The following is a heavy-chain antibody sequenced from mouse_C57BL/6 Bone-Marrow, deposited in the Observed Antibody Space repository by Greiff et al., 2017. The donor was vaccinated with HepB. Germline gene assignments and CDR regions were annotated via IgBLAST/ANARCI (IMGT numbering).Heavy chain of an antibody. CDR3: ARRDSSGYFSFAY. CDR1: GYTFTSYW. CDR2: IDPSDSST. J-gene: IGHJ3*01. D-gene: IGHD3-2*02. V-gene: IGHV1-59*01. Sequence: QVQLQQPGAELVRPGTSVKLSCKASGYTFTSYWMHWVKQRPGQGLEWIGVIDPSDSSTNYNQKFKGKATLTVDTSSSTAYMQLSSLTSEDSAVYYCARRDSSGYFSFAYWGQGTLVTVSA.